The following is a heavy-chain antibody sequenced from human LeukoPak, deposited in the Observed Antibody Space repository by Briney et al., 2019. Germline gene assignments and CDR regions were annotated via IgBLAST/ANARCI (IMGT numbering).Heavy chain of an antibody. Sequence: GGSLRLSCAASGFTFSSYAMSWVRQAPGKGLEWVSAISGSGGSTYYADSVKGRFTISRDNSKNTLYLQMNSLRAEDTAVYHCAKDLNPREAGATIDYWGQGTLVTVSS. CDR3: AKDLNPREAGATIDY. CDR1: GFTFSSYA. V-gene: IGHV3-23*01. J-gene: IGHJ4*02. CDR2: ISGSGGST. D-gene: IGHD1-26*01.